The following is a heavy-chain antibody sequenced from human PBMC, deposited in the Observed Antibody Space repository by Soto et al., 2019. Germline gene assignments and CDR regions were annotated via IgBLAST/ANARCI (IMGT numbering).Heavy chain of an antibody. D-gene: IGHD3-16*01. Sequence: SETLSLTCTVSAASFSKYYWTWIRQPPGKGLEWIGYIYFNGNTKYNPSLEGRLTISIDTSRKEFSLKLTSVTAADAAVYYCASVTFGGIVLAHWGQGTLVTVSS. CDR3: ASVTFGGIVLAH. V-gene: IGHV4-59*01. CDR1: AASFSKYY. CDR2: IYFNGNT. J-gene: IGHJ4*02.